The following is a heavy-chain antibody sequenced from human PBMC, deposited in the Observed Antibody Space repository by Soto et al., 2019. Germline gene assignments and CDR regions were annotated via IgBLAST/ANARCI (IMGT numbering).Heavy chain of an antibody. CDR2: INAGNGNT. CDR1: GYTLTSKA. D-gene: IGHD2-2*01. V-gene: IGHV1-3*01. Sequence: GASVTVSCTASGYTLTSKARHWARQAPGQRLEWMGWINAGNGNTKYSQKFQGRVTITRDTSASTAYMELSSLRSEDTAVYYCAKDGGPVYCNSPGCSAKHFDYWGQGTLGTVPQ. CDR3: AKDGGPVYCNSPGCSAKHFDY. J-gene: IGHJ4*02.